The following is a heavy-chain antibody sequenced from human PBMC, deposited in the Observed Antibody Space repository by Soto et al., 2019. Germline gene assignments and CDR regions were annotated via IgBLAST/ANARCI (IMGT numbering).Heavy chain of an antibody. CDR1: GYRFTSYW. CDR2: IFPSDSDT. V-gene: IGHV5-51*01. D-gene: IGHD3-22*01. CDR3: ARKDKSGYFNWFDP. Sequence: GESLKISCRTSGYRFTSYWIAWVRQMPGKGLEWMGTIFPSDSDTGYSPSFQGQVTISADRSTSTVFLQWASLKASDTAVYFCARKDKSGYFNWFDPWGQGTLVTVSS. J-gene: IGHJ5*02.